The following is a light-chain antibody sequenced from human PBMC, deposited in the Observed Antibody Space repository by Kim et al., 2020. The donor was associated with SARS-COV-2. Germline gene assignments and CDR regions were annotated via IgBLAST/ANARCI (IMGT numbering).Light chain of an antibody. V-gene: IGLV1-44*01. Sequence: GQGVTISCSGRCSNNGSNTVKWYHQRPGTAPKLLIYSNNQRPSGVPHRFSGSKSGTSASLAISGLQSEDGADYYCAAWDDSLNGVVFGGGTQLTVL. CDR2: SNN. CDR3: AAWDDSLNGVV. J-gene: IGLJ2*01. CDR1: CSNNGSNT.